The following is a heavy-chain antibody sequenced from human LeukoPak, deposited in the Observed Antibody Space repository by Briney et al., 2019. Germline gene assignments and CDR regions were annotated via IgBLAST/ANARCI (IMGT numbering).Heavy chain of an antibody. CDR1: GFTFDDYG. V-gene: IGHV3-20*04. CDR2: INWNGGST. CDR3: ARDPRARPIAGYYDSSGYYFDY. J-gene: IGHJ4*02. D-gene: IGHD3-22*01. Sequence: GGSLRLSCAASGFTFDDYGMSWVRQAPGKGLEWVSGINWNGGSTGYADSVKGRFTISRDNAKNSLYLQMNSLRAEDTALYYCARDPRARPIAGYYDSSGYYFDYWGQGTLVTVSS.